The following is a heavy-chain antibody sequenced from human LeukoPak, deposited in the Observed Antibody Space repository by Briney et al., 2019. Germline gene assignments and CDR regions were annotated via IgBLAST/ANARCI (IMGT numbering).Heavy chain of an antibody. CDR1: GFTFSSYW. Sequence: GGSLRLSCAASGFTFSSYWMHWVRQAPGKGLVWVSRVKSDGSSTNYADSVKGRFTVSRDNAKNTLILQMNSLRAEDTAVYYCAKQDIRSSAWYDWGQGTLVTVSS. CDR3: AKQDIRSSAWYD. CDR2: VKSDGSST. V-gene: IGHV3-74*01. D-gene: IGHD6-19*01. J-gene: IGHJ4*02.